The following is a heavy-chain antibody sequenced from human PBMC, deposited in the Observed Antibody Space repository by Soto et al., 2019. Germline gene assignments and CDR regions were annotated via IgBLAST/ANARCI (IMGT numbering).Heavy chain of an antibody. CDR3: AKDPYSGYDWFFDY. J-gene: IGHJ4*02. D-gene: IGHD5-12*01. CDR1: GLTFSNYA. V-gene: IGHV3-23*01. CDR2: ISGSGGRT. Sequence: GGALRLSCAASGLTFSNYAMSWVRQAPGKGLEWVSAISGSGGRTYYADSVKGRFTISRDNSKNSLYLQMNSLRAEDTAVYYCAKDPYSGYDWFFDYWGQGTLVTSPQ.